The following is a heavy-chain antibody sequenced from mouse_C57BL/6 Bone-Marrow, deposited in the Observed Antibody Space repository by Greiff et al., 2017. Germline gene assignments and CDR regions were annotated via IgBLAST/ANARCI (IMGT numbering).Heavy chain of an antibody. CDR2: INHDGSST. CDR3: ARGGLYYGSSDWYFDV. J-gene: IGHJ1*03. Sequence: EVKLVESEGGLVQPGSSMKLSCTASGFTFSDYYMAWVRQVPEKGLEWVANINHDGSSTYYLDSLKSRFIISRDNAKNTLYLQMSSMKSEDTATYYCARGGLYYGSSDWYFDVWGTGTTVTVSS. CDR1: GFTFSDYY. V-gene: IGHV5-16*01. D-gene: IGHD1-1*01.